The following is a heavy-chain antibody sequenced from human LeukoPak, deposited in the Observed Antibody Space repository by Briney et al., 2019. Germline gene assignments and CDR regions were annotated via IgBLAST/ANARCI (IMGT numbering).Heavy chain of an antibody. D-gene: IGHD3-16*01. CDR3: AKLLSGSYVIFDAFNV. J-gene: IGHJ3*01. CDR1: GFTFDDYG. Sequence: GGSLRLSCAASGFTFDDYGMSWVRQTPGKGLEWLSFIRYDGANRYYAESVKGRFTISRDNSRNTLYLQMNSLRVEDTAVYYCAKLLSGSYVIFDAFNVWGQGTMVTVSS. CDR2: IRYDGANR. V-gene: IGHV3-30*02.